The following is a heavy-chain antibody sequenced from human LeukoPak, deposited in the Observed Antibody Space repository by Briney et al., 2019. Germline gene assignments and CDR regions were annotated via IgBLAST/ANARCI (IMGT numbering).Heavy chain of an antibody. Sequence: ASVKVSCKASGYTFTSYYMHWVRQAPGQGLEWMGIINPSGGSTSYAQKFQGRVTMTRDTSTSTVYMELSSLRSEDTAVYYCARGGYCSSTSCSGAYYYHGMDVWGQGTTVTVSS. D-gene: IGHD2-2*01. J-gene: IGHJ6*02. CDR2: INPSGGST. CDR3: ARGGYCSSTSCSGAYYYHGMDV. V-gene: IGHV1-46*01. CDR1: GYTFTSYY.